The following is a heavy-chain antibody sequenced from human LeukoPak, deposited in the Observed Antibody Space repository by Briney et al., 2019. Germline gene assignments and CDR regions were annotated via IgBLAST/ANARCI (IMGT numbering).Heavy chain of an antibody. J-gene: IGHJ5*02. V-gene: IGHV4-4*07. D-gene: IGHD3-3*01. CDR1: GGSISSYY. Sequence: SETLSLTCTVSGGSISSYYWSWIRQPAGKGLEWIGRIYTSGSTNYNPSLKSRVTMSVDTSKNQFSLQLNSVTPEDTAVYYCARVYYDFWSGYSNPPRGWFDPWGQGTLVTVSS. CDR2: IYTSGST. CDR3: ARVYYDFWSGYSNPPRGWFDP.